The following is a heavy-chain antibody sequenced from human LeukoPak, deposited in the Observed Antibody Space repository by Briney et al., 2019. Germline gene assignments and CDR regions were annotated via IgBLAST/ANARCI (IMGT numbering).Heavy chain of an antibody. D-gene: IGHD2-8*01. CDR3: AKADCTNGVCKDYFDY. Sequence: TGGSLRLFCAASGFTFSSYSMNWVRQAPGKGLEWVSSISSSSSYIYYADSVKGRFTISRDNAKNSLYLQMNSLRAEDTAVYYCAKADCTNGVCKDYFDYWGQGTLVTVSS. J-gene: IGHJ4*02. CDR1: GFTFSSYS. CDR2: ISSSSSYI. V-gene: IGHV3-21*04.